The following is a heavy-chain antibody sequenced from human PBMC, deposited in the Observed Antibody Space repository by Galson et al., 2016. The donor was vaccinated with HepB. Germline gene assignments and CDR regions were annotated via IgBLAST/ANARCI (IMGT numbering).Heavy chain of an antibody. CDR3: TRILLWFGQASNYFDL. J-gene: IGHJ4*03. CDR2: MSYSGTT. CDR1: GDSVTTSNYY. Sequence: SETLSLTCAVSGDSVTTSNYYWGWIRQPPGKRLELIATMSYSGTTYYSPSLESRVTVSVDTSKNHFSLELHSVTAADTAVYFCTRILLWFGQASNYFDLWGRGTLVPVPP. D-gene: IGHD3-10*01. V-gene: IGHV4-39*02.